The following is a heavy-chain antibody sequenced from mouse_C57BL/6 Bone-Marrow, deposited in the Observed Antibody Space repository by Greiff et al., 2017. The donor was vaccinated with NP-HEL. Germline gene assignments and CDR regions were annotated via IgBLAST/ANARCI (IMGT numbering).Heavy chain of an antibody. Sequence: QVQLQQSGPELVKPGASVKISCKASGYAFSSSWMNWVKQRPGKGLEWIGRIYPGDGDTNYNGKFKGKATLTADKSSSTAYMQLSSLTSEDSAVYFCAQTSTVVAYYFDYWGQGTTLTVSS. CDR1: GYAFSSSW. CDR3: AQTSTVVAYYFDY. V-gene: IGHV1-82*01. J-gene: IGHJ2*01. CDR2: IYPGDGDT. D-gene: IGHD1-1*01.